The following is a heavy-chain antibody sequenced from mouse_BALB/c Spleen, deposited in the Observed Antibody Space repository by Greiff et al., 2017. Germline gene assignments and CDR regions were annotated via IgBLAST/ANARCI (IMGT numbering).Heavy chain of an antibody. CDR3: ARQGGNLAMDY. V-gene: IGHV1-4*01. CDR1: GYTFTSYT. D-gene: IGHD2-1*01. CDR2: INTSSGYT. J-gene: IGHJ4*01. Sequence: QVQLQQSGAELARPGASVKMSCKASGYTFTSYTMHWVQQRPGQGLEWIGYINTSSGYTNYNQKFKDQATLTADKSSSTPYMQLSSLTSEDSAVYYCARQGGNLAMDYWGQGTSVTVSA.